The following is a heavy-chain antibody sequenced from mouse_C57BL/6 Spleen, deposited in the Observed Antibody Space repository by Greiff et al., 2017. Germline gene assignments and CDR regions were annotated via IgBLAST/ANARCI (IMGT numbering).Heavy chain of an antibody. J-gene: IGHJ4*01. CDR3: ARHGYAMDY. Sequence: EVKLMESGGGLVQPGGSLKLSCAASGFTFSDYGMAWVRQAPRKGPEWVAFISNLAYSIYYADTVTGRFTISRENAKNTLYLEMSSLRSEDTAMYYCARHGYAMDYWGQGTSVTVSS. CDR2: ISNLAYSI. V-gene: IGHV5-15*01. CDR1: GFTFSDYG.